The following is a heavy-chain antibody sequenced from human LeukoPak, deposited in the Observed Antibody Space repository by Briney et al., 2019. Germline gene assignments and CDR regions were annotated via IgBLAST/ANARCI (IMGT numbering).Heavy chain of an antibody. D-gene: IGHD2-21*02. J-gene: IGHJ1*01. CDR1: GYTFTTYA. Sequence: ASVKVSRKASGYTFTTYAIHWVRQAPGQRLEWMGWINPGNGNTKYSQKFQDRVTITRDTSASTAYMELSSLRSEDTAVYYCARGCGSDCPNAEYFHHWGQGTLVIVSS. CDR3: ARGCGSDCPNAEYFHH. V-gene: IGHV1-3*01. CDR2: INPGNGNT.